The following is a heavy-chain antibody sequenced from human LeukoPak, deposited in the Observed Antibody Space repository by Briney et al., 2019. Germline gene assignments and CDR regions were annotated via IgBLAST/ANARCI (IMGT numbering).Heavy chain of an antibody. CDR1: GFTFSSYA. J-gene: IGHJ4*02. D-gene: IGHD1-26*01. CDR3: AREDSGSYRNYFDY. Sequence: GGSLRLSCAASGFTFSSYAMHWVRQAPGKGLEWVAVISYDGSNKYYADSVKGRFTISRDNSKNTPYLQMNSLRAEDTAVYYCAREDSGSYRNYFDYWGQGTLVTVSS. V-gene: IGHV3-30-3*01. CDR2: ISYDGSNK.